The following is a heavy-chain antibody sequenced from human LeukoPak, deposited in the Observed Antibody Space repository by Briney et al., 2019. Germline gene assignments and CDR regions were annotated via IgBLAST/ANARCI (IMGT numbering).Heavy chain of an antibody. J-gene: IGHJ4*02. CDR2: ISGSGGST. Sequence: GGSLRLSSAASGFTFSSYAMSWVRQAPGKGLEWVSAISGSGGSTYYADSVKGRFTISRDNSKNTLYLQMNSLRAEDTAVYYCAKDLRRYSDWISHFDYWGQGTLVTVSS. V-gene: IGHV3-23*01. CDR3: AKDLRRYSDWISHFDY. D-gene: IGHD3-9*01. CDR1: GFTFSSYA.